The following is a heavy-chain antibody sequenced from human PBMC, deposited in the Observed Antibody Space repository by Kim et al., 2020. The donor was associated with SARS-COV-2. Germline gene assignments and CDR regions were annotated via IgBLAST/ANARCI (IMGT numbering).Heavy chain of an antibody. CDR1: GFTFDDYA. D-gene: IGHD6-19*01. CDR2: ISWNSGSI. J-gene: IGHJ4*02. V-gene: IGHV3-9*01. Sequence: GGSLRLSCAASGFTFDDYAMHWVRQAPGKGLEWVSGISWNSGSIGYADSVKGRFTISRDNAKNSLYLQMNSLRAEDTALYYCAQGRSIAVAGPLDYWGQG. CDR3: AQGRSIAVAGPLDY.